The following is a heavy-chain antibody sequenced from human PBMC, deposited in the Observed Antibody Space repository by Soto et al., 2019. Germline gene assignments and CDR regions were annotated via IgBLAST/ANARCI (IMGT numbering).Heavy chain of an antibody. CDR1: GFTFSSYA. V-gene: IGHV3-23*01. J-gene: IGHJ4*02. CDR3: AKRGVFGVVIRTNNGFDY. D-gene: IGHD3-3*01. CDR2: ISGSGGST. Sequence: GRSLRLSCAASGFTFSSYAMSWVRQAPGKGLEWVSAISGSGGSTYYADSVKGRFTISRDNSKNTLYLQMNSLRAEDTAVYYCAKRGVFGVVIRTNNGFDYWGQGTLVTVSS.